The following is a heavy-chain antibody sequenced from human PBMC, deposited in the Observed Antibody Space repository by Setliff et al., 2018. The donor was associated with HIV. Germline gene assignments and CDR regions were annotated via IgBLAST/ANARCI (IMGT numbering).Heavy chain of an antibody. CDR3: ARGLPSYYYESSGSLGWFDP. CDR2: IYYSGST. V-gene: IGHV4-39*07. J-gene: IGHJ5*02. CDR1: GGSISSTSYY. Sequence: SETLSLTCTVSGGSISSTSYYWGWIRQPPGKGLEWIGSIYYSGSTYYNPSLKSRLTISVDTSKNQFSLKLKYVTAADTAVYYCARGLPSYYYESSGSLGWFDPWGQGTLVTVSS. D-gene: IGHD3-22*01.